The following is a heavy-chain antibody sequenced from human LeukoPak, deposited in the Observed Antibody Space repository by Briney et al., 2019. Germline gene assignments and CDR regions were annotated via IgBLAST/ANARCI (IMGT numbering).Heavy chain of an antibody. CDR2: ISGSGGNT. CDR3: AKRPRIAAAGTNFDY. V-gene: IGHV3-23*01. CDR1: GFTFSNYA. D-gene: IGHD6-13*01. J-gene: IGHJ4*02. Sequence: GGSLSLSCAASGFTFSNYAMSWVRQAPGKGLEWVSAISGSGGNTYYADSVKGRCTITRDNSNNILYLQMNSLKAGDTAVYYCAKRPRIAAAGTNFDYWGQGTLLIVSS.